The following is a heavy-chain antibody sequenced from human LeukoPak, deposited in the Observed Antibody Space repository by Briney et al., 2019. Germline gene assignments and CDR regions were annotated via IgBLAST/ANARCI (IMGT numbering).Heavy chain of an antibody. V-gene: IGHV3-30*01. CDR3: ARGPPTALYMDV. J-gene: IGHJ6*03. D-gene: IGHD1-14*01. Sequence: GRSLRLSCAASGFSFSTYAMYWVRQAPGKGLEWVAVISFEGSNKYYADSVQGRFTISRDNSRNTLYLQMDSLRAEDTAVYFCARGPPTALYMDVWGKGTTVTVSS. CDR1: GFSFSTYA. CDR2: ISFEGSNK.